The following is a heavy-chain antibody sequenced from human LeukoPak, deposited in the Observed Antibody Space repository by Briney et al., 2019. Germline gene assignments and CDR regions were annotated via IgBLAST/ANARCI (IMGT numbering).Heavy chain of an antibody. J-gene: IGHJ5*02. Sequence: GGSLRLSCVASGFTFSSYEMNWIRQAPGKGLEWVSYISSSGSTIYYAASVKGRFTISRDNAKNTLNLPMNSLRAEDTAVYYCARDLGQYYDTSDNWFDPWGQGTLVTVSS. CDR3: ARDLGQYYDTSDNWFDP. V-gene: IGHV3-48*03. D-gene: IGHD3-22*01. CDR1: GFTFSSYE. CDR2: ISSSGSTI.